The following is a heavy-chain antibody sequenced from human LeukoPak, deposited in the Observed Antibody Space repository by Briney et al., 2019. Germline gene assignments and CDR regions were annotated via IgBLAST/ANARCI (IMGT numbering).Heavy chain of an antibody. Sequence: SETLSLTCAVYGGSFSGYYWSWIRQPPGKGLEWIGEINHSGSTNYNPSLKSRVTISVDTSKNQFSLKLSSVTAADTAVYYCARGYPTSLWGQGTLVTVSS. J-gene: IGHJ4*02. CDR3: ARGYPTSL. CDR1: GGSFSGYY. V-gene: IGHV4-34*01. CDR2: INHSGST.